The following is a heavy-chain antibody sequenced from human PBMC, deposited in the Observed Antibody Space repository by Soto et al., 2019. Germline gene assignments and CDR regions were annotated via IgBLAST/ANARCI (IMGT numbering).Heavy chain of an antibody. CDR1: GFTFGSYA. V-gene: IGHV3-30-3*01. CDR3: AKVPRDFAWLLELDYFDY. CDR2: ISYDGSNK. Sequence: GGSLRLSCAASGFTFGSYAMHWVRQAPGKGLEWVAVISYDGSNKYYADSVKGRFTISRDNSKNMLYLQMNSLRAEDTAVYYCAKVPRDFAWLLELDYFDYWGQGTPVTVSS. D-gene: IGHD3-9*01. J-gene: IGHJ4*02.